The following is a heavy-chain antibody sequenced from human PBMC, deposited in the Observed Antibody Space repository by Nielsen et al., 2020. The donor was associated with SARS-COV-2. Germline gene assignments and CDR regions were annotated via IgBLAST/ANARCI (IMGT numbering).Heavy chain of an antibody. CDR1: GYTFTSYA. D-gene: IGHD2-15*01. V-gene: IGHV7-4-1*02. J-gene: IGHJ4*02. Sequence: ASVKVSCKASGYTFTSYAMNWVRQAPGQGLEWMGWINTNTGNPTYAQGFTGRFVFSLDTSVSTAYPQISSLKAEDTAVYYCARVWCSGGSCTLFDYWGQGTLVTVSS. CDR3: ARVWCSGGSCTLFDY. CDR2: INTNTGNP.